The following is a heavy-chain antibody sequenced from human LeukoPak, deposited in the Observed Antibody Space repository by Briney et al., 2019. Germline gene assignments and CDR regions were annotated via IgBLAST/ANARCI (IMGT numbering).Heavy chain of an antibody. CDR3: TTGLGYGSGSSFDY. CDR2: IKSKTDGGTT. D-gene: IGHD3-10*01. Sequence: PGGSPRLFCAASGFTFSKAWMSWVRQAPGEGLEWVGRIKSKTDGGTTDYAAPVKGRFTISRDDSKNTLYLQMNSLKTKDTAVYYCTTGLGYGSGSSFDYWGQGTLVTVSS. J-gene: IGHJ4*02. CDR1: GFTFSKAW. V-gene: IGHV3-15*01.